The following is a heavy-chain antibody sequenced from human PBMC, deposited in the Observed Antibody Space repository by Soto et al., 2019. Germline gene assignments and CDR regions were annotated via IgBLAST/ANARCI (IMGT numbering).Heavy chain of an antibody. Sequence: EVQLLESGGGFIQPGGSLRLSCAASGFTFDNYAMTWVRQAPGKGLQWVSTISQSGSTTYYADAMKGRLTISRDNSKNTLYRQMNSLRAEDTAVYYCATDRPPSWNVGDHYGMDGWGQGTTATLSS. CDR3: ATDRPPSWNVGDHYGMDG. V-gene: IGHV3-23*01. J-gene: IGHJ6*02. D-gene: IGHD1-1*01. CDR2: ISQSGSTT. CDR1: GFTFDNYA.